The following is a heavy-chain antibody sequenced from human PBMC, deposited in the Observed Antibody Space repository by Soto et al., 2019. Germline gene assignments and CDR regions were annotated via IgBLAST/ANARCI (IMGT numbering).Heavy chain of an antibody. V-gene: IGHV4-30-4*01. CDR1: GGSISSGDYY. CDR3: ARVRGVTYFDY. D-gene: IGHD3-10*01. Sequence: QVQLQESGPGLVKPSQTLSLTCTVSGGSISSGDYYWSWIRQPPGKGLEWIGYIYYSGSTYYHPSLKSRVTISVDTSKNQFSLKLTSVTAADPAVYYCARVRGVTYFDYWGQGTLVTVSS. J-gene: IGHJ4*02. CDR2: IYYSGST.